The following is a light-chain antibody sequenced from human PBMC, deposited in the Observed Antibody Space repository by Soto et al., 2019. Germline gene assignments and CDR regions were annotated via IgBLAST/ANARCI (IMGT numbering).Light chain of an antibody. V-gene: IGKV4-1*01. CDR2: WAS. CDR1: QSVFSNSNNKNC. Sequence: DIVMTQSPDSLAVSLGERATINCKSSQSVFSNSNNKNCIAWYQQKSGQPPKLLIYWASSRESGVPDRFRGGGSGTDFTLTISSLQAEDVATYYCQHYYSIPWPFGQGTRVEIK. J-gene: IGKJ1*01. CDR3: QHYYSIPWP.